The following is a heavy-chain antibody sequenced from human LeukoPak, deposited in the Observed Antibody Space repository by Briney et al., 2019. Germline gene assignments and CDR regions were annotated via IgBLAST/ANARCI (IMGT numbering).Heavy chain of an antibody. J-gene: IGHJ4*02. V-gene: IGHV3-30*04. D-gene: IGHD3-10*01. CDR1: GFTFNNYP. CDR2: IGYDGRFK. CDR3: ARDPKTGSPDYFDY. Sequence: GTSLRLSCVTSGFTFNNYPMHWVRQAPGKGLEWVAVIGYDGRFKFHSDSVKGQFTISRDDSKNTLYLQMNSLRPEDTALYYCARDPKTGSPDYFDYWGQGTLVTVST.